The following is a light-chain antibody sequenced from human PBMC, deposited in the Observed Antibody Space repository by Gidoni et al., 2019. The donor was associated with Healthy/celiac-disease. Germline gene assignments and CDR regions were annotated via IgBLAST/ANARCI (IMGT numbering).Light chain of an antibody. V-gene: IGKV1-33*01. Sequence: DIQMTQSPSSLSASVGDRVTITCQASQDISNYLNWYQQKPGKAPKLLIYDASNLTTGVPSSFSGSGSGTDFTFTISSLQPEDIATYYCQQYDNLPLTFGGGTKVEIK. CDR3: QQYDNLPLT. CDR2: DAS. J-gene: IGKJ4*01. CDR1: QDISNY.